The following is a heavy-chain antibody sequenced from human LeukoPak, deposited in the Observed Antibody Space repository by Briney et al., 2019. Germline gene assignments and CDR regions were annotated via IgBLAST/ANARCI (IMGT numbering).Heavy chain of an antibody. CDR2: ISYDESNK. V-gene: IGHV3-30-3*01. J-gene: IGHJ4*02. Sequence: PGRSLRLSCAASGFTFSSYAMHWVRQAPGKGLQWVAAISYDESNKYYADSVKGRFTISRDNSKNTLYLQMNSLRAEDTAMYYCASATGGAATGFYFDCWGQGTLVTVSS. CDR3: ASATGGAATGFYFDC. D-gene: IGHD6-13*01. CDR1: GFTFSSYA.